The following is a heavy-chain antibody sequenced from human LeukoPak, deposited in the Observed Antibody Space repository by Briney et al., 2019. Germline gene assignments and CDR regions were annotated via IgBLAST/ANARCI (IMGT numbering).Heavy chain of an antibody. Sequence: SETLSLTCTVSGGSISSSSYYWGWIRQPPGKGLEWIGSIYYSGSTNYNPSLKSRVTISIDTSKNQFSLNLSSVTAADTAVYYCARVGSYRDYWGQGTLVTVSS. V-gene: IGHV4-39*07. CDR2: IYYSGST. J-gene: IGHJ4*02. CDR3: ARVGSYRDY. D-gene: IGHD5-18*01. CDR1: GGSISSSSYY.